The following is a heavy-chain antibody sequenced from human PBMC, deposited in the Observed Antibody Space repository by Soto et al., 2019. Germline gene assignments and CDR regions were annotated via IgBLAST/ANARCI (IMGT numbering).Heavy chain of an antibody. CDR1: GYTLSDYY. Sequence: ASVKVSCKASGYTLSDYYLQWVRQAPGQGLEWMGWINPNSGDTNYAQKFQGRVTLTRDTSINTAYMELTSLKLDDTAVYYCAREGGGLAAAGAGVDSFDIWGQDTMVTV. J-gene: IGHJ3*02. V-gene: IGHV1-2*02. D-gene: IGHD6-13*01. CDR3: AREGGGLAAAGAGVDSFDI. CDR2: INPNSGDT.